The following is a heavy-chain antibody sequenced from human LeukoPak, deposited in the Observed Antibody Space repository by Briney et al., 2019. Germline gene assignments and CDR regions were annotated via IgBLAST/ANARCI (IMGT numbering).Heavy chain of an antibody. CDR3: ARQTGSGLFILP. CDR2: IYYSGNT. Sequence: SETLSLTCTVSGVSISSSNSYWGWMRQPPGKGREWIGSIYYSGNTYYNASLKRQVSISIDTSKNQSSLKLTSVTAADTAVYYCARQTGSGLFILPGGQGTLVTVSS. J-gene: IGHJ4*02. CDR1: GVSISSSNSY. D-gene: IGHD3/OR15-3a*01. V-gene: IGHV4-39*01.